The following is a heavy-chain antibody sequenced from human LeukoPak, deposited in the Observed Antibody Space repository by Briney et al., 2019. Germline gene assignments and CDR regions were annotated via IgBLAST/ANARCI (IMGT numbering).Heavy chain of an antibody. V-gene: IGHV1-18*01. Sequence: GASVKVSCKASGYTFTSYGISWVRQAPGQGLEWMGWISAYNGNTNYAQKLQGRVTMTTDTSTSTAYMELRSLRSDDTAVHYCARDADYYGSGSSSDAFDIWGQGTMVTVSS. CDR3: ARDADYYGSGSSSDAFDI. CDR2: ISAYNGNT. CDR1: GYTFTSYG. J-gene: IGHJ3*02. D-gene: IGHD3-10*01.